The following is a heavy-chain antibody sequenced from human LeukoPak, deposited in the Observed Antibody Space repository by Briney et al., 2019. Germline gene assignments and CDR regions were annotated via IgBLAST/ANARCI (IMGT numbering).Heavy chain of an antibody. V-gene: IGHV3-30*18. J-gene: IGHJ6*03. D-gene: IGHD1-26*01. Sequence: GGSLRLSCAASGFTFSSYSMNWVRQAPGKGLEWVAVISYDGSNKYYADSVKGRFTISRDNSKNTLYLQMNSLRAEDTAVYYCAKSTGELLLYYYYYMDVWGKGTTVTVSS. CDR1: GFTFSSYS. CDR3: AKSTGELLLYYYYYMDV. CDR2: ISYDGSNK.